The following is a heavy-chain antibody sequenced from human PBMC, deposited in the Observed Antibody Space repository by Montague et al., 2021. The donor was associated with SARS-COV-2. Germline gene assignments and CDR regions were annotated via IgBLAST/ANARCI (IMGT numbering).Heavy chain of an antibody. V-gene: IGHV4-39*01. CDR2: IFYTGNT. CDR1: GGSVSSRSYY. D-gene: IGHD1-26*01. J-gene: IGHJ3*02. Sequence: SETLSLTCTVSGGSVSSRSYYWGWIRQPHGMGLEWIGTIFYTGNTYSNPSLQSRITIYIDRSKNQLSLTLTSVTAADTSLYYCARHLGSTKDAFDIWGQGTMVTVSS. CDR3: ARHLGSTKDAFDI.